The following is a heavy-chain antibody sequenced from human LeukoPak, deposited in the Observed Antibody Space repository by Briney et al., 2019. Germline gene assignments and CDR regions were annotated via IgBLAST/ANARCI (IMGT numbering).Heavy chain of an antibody. Sequence: GGSLRLSCAASGFTFNNFAMSWVRQAPGKGLEWVAVIWYDGSNKYYADSVKGRFTISRDNSKNTLYLQMNSLRAEDTAVYYCARDASIAVAVFDYWGQGTLVTVSS. CDR1: GFTFNNFA. CDR3: ARDASIAVAVFDY. CDR2: IWYDGSNK. D-gene: IGHD6-19*01. V-gene: IGHV3-33*08. J-gene: IGHJ4*02.